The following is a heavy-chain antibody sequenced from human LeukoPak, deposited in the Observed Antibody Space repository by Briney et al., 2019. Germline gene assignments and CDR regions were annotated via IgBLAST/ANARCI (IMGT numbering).Heavy chain of an antibody. CDR3: ARDRGTIFGVVIYYFDY. CDR1: GFTFSRHW. J-gene: IGHJ4*02. CDR2: IKEDGSKK. V-gene: IGHV3-7*01. Sequence: PGGSLRLSCAASGFTFSRHWMTWVRQAPGKGLEWVANIKEDGSKKNYVDSVKGRFTISRDNAKNTLYLQMNSLRAEDTAVYYCARDRGTIFGVVIYYFDYWGQGTLVTVSS. D-gene: IGHD3-3*01.